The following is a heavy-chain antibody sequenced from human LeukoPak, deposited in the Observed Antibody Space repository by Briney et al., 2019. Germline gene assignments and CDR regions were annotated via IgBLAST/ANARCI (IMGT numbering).Heavy chain of an antibody. CDR2: IYSSGST. CDR1: GGSISSYY. J-gene: IGHJ5*02. V-gene: IGHV4-4*08. CDR3: AREDYDILTGYPRFDP. D-gene: IGHD3-9*01. Sequence: SETLSLTCTVSGGSISSYYWSWIRQPPGKGLEYIGYIYSSGSTNYNPSLKSRVTISVDTSKNQFSLKLSSVTAADTAVYYCAREDYDILTGYPRFDPWGQGTLVTVSS.